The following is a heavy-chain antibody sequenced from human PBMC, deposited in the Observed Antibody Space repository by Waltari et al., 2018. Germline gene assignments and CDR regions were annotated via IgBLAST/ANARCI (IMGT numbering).Heavy chain of an antibody. V-gene: IGHV3-30*02. CDR1: GFTFRYFG. CDR2: IRYDGRNQ. D-gene: IGHD3-10*01. J-gene: IGHJ3*02. CDR3: AKDRGGGYGGLRPDAFDI. Sequence: HLVESGGGVVQPGGSLRLSCAASGFTFRYFGMHWVRQAPGKGLEWVVFIRYDGRNQEYVDSVKGRFSISRDNSRNTVYLQMNSLRVEDTAVYYCAKDRGGGYGGLRPDAFDIWGEGTRVIFSS.